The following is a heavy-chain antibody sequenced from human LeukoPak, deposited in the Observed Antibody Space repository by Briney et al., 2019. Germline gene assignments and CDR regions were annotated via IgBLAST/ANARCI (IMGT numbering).Heavy chain of an antibody. CDR2: IYYSGST. D-gene: IGHD3-10*01. V-gene: IGHV4-59*08. CDR1: VGSISRYY. Sequence: PSETLSLTCSLSVGSISRYYWSWIRQPPGKGREWIGYIYYSGSTTYNPSLKSRVTMSVDTSKNQFSLKLTSVTAADTAVYYCARVPRITMVRGVVWFDPWGQGTLVTVSS. J-gene: IGHJ5*02. CDR3: ARVPRITMVRGVVWFDP.